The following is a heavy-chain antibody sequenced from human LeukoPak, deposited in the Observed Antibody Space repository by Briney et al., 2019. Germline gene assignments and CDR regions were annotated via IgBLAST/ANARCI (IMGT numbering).Heavy chain of an antibody. V-gene: IGHV3-13*01. Sequence: GGSLRLSCAASGFTFSSYDMHWVRQATGKGLEWVSAIGTAGDTYYPGSVKGRFTISRENAKNSLYLQMNSLRAGDTAVYYCARAARSSGWSYYYYGMDVWGQGTTVTVSS. D-gene: IGHD6-19*01. CDR3: ARAARSSGWSYYYYGMDV. CDR1: GFTFSSYD. CDR2: IGTAGDT. J-gene: IGHJ6*02.